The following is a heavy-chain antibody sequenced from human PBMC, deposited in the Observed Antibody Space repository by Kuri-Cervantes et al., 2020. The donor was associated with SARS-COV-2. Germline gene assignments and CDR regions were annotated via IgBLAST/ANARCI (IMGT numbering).Heavy chain of an antibody. D-gene: IGHD6-13*01. CDR3: ARGGSSWYIHQYYFDY. V-gene: IGHV4-31*03. J-gene: IGHJ4*02. Sequence: LRLSCTVSGGSISSGGYYWSWIRQHPGKGLEWIGYIYYSGSTYYNPSLKSRVTISVDTSKNQFSLRLSSVTAADTAVYYCARGGSSWYIHQYYFDYWGQGTLVTVSS. CDR2: IYYSGST. CDR1: GGSISSGGYY.